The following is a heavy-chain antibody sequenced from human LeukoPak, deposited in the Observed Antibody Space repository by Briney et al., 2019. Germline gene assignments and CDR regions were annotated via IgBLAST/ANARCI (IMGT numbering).Heavy chain of an antibody. J-gene: IGHJ4*02. D-gene: IGHD2-21*02. CDR3: ARRGGTVTALDY. CDR1: GYTFTSYY. V-gene: IGHV1-46*03. Sequence: ASVKVSCTASGYTFTSYYIHWVRQAPGPGLEWMGIINPSGGSTSYAQKFQGRVTITRDTSTSTVYMELGSLRSEDTAVYYCARRGGTVTALDYWGQGTLVSVSS. CDR2: INPSGGST.